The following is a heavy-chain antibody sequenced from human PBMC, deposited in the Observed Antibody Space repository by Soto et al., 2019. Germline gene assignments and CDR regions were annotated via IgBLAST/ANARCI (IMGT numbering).Heavy chain of an antibody. Sequence: GASLKISCKGSGYSVTSYWIGWVRQMHGKGLEWMGIIYPGDSDTRYSPSFQGQVTISADKSISTAYLQWSSLKASDTAMYYCARHHLGIWSGYYPDYWGQGTLVTVSS. D-gene: IGHD3-3*01. CDR2: IYPGDSDT. CDR3: ARHHLGIWSGYYPDY. CDR1: GYSVTSYW. J-gene: IGHJ4*02. V-gene: IGHV5-51*01.